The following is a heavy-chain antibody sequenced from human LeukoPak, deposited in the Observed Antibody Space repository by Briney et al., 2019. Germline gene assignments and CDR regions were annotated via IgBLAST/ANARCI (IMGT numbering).Heavy chain of an antibody. Sequence: GGSLRLSCVASGFTFSSYGMHWVRQAPGKGLEWVAVISYDGSNKYYADSVKGRFTISRDNSKNTLYVQMSSLRAEDTAVYYCAKDERNWNYNLASQTYDWGQGTLVTVSS. CDR1: GFTFSSYG. D-gene: IGHD1-7*01. CDR3: AKDERNWNYNLASQTYD. V-gene: IGHV3-30*18. J-gene: IGHJ4*02. CDR2: ISYDGSNK.